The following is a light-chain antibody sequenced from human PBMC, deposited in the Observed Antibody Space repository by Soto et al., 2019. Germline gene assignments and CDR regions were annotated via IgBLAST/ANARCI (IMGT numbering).Light chain of an antibody. CDR1: QSVSTSY. J-gene: IGKJ2*01. Sequence: EIVLTQSPGTLSLSPGESATLSCRASQSVSTSYLAWYQQRPGQAPRLLIYGASNRATGIPDRFSGSGSGTDFTLTISRLEPEDFAVYYWQQPVTSPYAFGQGTKLEIQ. CDR3: QQPVTSPYA. V-gene: IGKV3-20*01. CDR2: GAS.